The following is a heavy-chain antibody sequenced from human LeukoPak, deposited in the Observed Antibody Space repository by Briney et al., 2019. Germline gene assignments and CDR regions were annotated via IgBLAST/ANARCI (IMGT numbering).Heavy chain of an antibody. J-gene: IGHJ4*02. CDR3: ARGYCSGGSCYFDY. V-gene: IGHV3-23*01. Sequence: GGSLRLSCAASGFTFSSYAMSWVRQAPGKGLEWVSAISGSGGSTYYADSVKGRFTISRDNSKNTLYLQMNSLRAEDTAVYYCARGYCSGGSCYFDYWGQGTLVTVSS. CDR2: ISGSGGST. D-gene: IGHD2-15*01. CDR1: GFTFSSYA.